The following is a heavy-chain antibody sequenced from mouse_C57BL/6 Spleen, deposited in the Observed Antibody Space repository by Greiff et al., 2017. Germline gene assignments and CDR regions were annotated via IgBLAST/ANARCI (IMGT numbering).Heavy chain of an antibody. D-gene: IGHD2-5*01. J-gene: IGHJ1*03. CDR1: GFTFSDYG. CDR3: ARKSNYRYFDV. CDR2: ISSGSSTI. Sequence: EVQRVESGGGLVKPGGSLKLSCAASGFTFSDYGMHWVRQAPEKGLEWVAYISSGSSTIYYADTVKGRFTISRDNAKNTLFLQMTSLRSEDTAMYYCARKSNYRYFDVWGTGTTVTVSS. V-gene: IGHV5-17*01.